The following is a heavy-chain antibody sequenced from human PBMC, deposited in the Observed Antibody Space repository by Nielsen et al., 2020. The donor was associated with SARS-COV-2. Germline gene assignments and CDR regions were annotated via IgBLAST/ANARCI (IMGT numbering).Heavy chain of an antibody. CDR2: IWYDGSNK. D-gene: IGHD3-10*01. CDR1: GFTFSSYG. J-gene: IGHJ6*02. CDR3: AKDQGRMKGINMVRGVKYFYSGMDV. V-gene: IGHV3-30*02. Sequence: GGSLRLSCAASGFTFSSYGMHWVRQAPGKGLEWVAVIWYDGSNKYYADSVKGRFTISRDNSKNTLYLQMNSLRAEDTAVYYCAKDQGRMKGINMVRGVKYFYSGMDVWGRGTTVTVSS.